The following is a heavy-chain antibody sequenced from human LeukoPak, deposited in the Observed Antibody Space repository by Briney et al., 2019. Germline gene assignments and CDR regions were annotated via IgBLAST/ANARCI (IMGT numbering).Heavy chain of an antibody. V-gene: IGHV3-23*01. CDR3: ARCLGCYDFWRGYSAPDY. Sequence: GASLSLSCAPSGFTFSSYAMSGVRQAPGGGREWVSAISGRGGSTYYADTVKGRFTISRDNSKNTLYLQMSSLRAEDTAVYYCARCLGCYDFWRGYSAPDYWGQGTLVTVSS. D-gene: IGHD3-3*01. CDR2: ISGRGGST. CDR1: GFTFSSYA. J-gene: IGHJ4*02.